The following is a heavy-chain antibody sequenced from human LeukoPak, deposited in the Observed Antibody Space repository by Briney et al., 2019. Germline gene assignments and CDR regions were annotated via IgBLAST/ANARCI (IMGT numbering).Heavy chain of an antibody. Sequence: SETLSLTCTVSGGSISGYYWSWIRQPPGKGPEWIDYITYSGSTNYNPSLKSRVTMSVDTSKNQFSLRLSSVTAADTAVYYCARHGSSYSFDCWGQGTLVTVSS. CDR1: GGSISGYY. V-gene: IGHV4-59*08. CDR2: ITYSGST. CDR3: ARHGSSYSFDC. D-gene: IGHD6-13*01. J-gene: IGHJ4*02.